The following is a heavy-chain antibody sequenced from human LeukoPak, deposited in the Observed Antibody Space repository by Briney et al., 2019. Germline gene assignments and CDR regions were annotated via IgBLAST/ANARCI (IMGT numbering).Heavy chain of an antibody. CDR3: ARGRDGYNSAFDY. CDR2: IYTSGST. V-gene: IGHV4-4*07. CDR1: GASIIGYY. J-gene: IGHJ4*02. D-gene: IGHD5-24*01. Sequence: PSETLSLTCSVSGASIIGYYWSWIRQPAGKGLEWIGRIYTSGSTDYNPSLKSRVTISVDTSKNQFSLKLSSVTAADTAVYYCARGRDGYNSAFDYWGQGTLVTVSS.